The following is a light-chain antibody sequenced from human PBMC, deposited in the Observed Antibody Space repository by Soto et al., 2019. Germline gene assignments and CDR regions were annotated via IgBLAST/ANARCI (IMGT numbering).Light chain of an antibody. J-gene: IGKJ5*01. CDR1: QVTSRY. CDR2: GES. Sequence: ENVLTQSPGTLSLSPGEIATLSCRASQVTSRYLSWYQQRPGQAPRLLIYGESSRATGIPDRFSGSGSGTDFTLTISRLEPEDFAVYYCQQYSTSPISFGQGTRLEIK. V-gene: IGKV3-20*01. CDR3: QQYSTSPIS.